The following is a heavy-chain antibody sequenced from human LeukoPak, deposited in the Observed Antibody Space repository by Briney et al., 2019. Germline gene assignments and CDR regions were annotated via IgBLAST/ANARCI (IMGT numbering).Heavy chain of an antibody. J-gene: IGHJ4*02. CDR3: ARLYYDSSGYYQICYFDY. CDR2: IYYSGST. Sequence: SSETLSLTCTVSGGSISSSSYYWGWIRQPPGKGLEWIGSIYYSGSTYYNPSLKSRVTISVDTSKNQFSLNLSSVTAADTAAYYCARLYYDSSGYYQICYFDYWGQGTLVTVSS. D-gene: IGHD3-22*01. V-gene: IGHV4-39*01. CDR1: GGSISSSSYY.